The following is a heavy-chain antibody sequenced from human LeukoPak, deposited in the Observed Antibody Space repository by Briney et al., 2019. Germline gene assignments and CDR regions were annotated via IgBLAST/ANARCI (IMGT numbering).Heavy chain of an antibody. CDR1: GYTFTSYY. V-gene: IGHV1-46*01. J-gene: IGHJ4*02. Sequence: ASVKVSCKASGYTFTSYYMHWVRQAPGQGLDWMEIINPSGGSTSYAQKCQGRVTMTRGTSTSTVYMALSSLRSENTDVYYCARGEHDSGDYWGQGTLVTVSS. CDR3: ARGEHDSGDY. CDR2: INPSGGST. D-gene: IGHD4-17*01.